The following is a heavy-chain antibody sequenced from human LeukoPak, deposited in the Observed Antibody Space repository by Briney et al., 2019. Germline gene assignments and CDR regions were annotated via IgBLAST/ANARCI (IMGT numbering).Heavy chain of an antibody. V-gene: IGHV1-18*01. J-gene: IGHJ4*02. CDR2: ISAYNGNT. Sequence: ASVNVSCKASGYTFTSYGISWVRQAPGQGLEWMGWISAYNGNTNYAQKLQGRVTMTTDTSTSTAYMELRSLRSDDTAVYYCARDKEIVGATSQDYWGQGTLVTVSS. D-gene: IGHD1-26*01. CDR3: ARDKEIVGATSQDY. CDR1: GYTFTSYG.